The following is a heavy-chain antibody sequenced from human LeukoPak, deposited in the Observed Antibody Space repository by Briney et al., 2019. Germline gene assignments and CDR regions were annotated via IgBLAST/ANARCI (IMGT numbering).Heavy chain of an antibody. J-gene: IGHJ6*03. CDR1: GGPFSGYY. CDR2: INHSGST. CDR3: ARDASSGYYYYYYYYMDV. V-gene: IGHV4-34*01. Sequence: SETLSLTCAVYGGPFSGYYHKWMRQPPGKGLEWIGEINHSGSTNYNPSLKSRVTISVDTSKNQFSLKLSSVTAADTAVYYCARDASSGYYYYYYYYMDVWGKGTTVTVSS. D-gene: IGHD3-22*01.